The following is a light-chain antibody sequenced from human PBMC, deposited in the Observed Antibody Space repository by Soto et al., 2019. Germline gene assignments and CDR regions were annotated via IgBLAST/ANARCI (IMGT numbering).Light chain of an antibody. V-gene: IGKV3-11*01. J-gene: IGKJ5*01. CDR3: QQRSSAIT. CDR1: QSVSSH. Sequence: EIVVTQSPSTLSLSPGERATLSCRASQSVSSHLAWFQQRPGQAPRLLIYDASNRATGIPARFSGRGSGTDFTLTISSLEPEDFAVYYCQQRSSAITFGQGTRLENK. CDR2: DAS.